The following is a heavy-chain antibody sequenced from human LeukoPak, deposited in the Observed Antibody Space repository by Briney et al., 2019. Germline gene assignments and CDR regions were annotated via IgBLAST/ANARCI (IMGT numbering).Heavy chain of an antibody. CDR2: ISGSGGST. CDR1: GFTFSSYA. CDR3: AKDIGSYSGY. Sequence: GGSLRLSCAASGFTFSSYAMSWVRQAPGKGLEWVSAISGSGGSTYYADSVKGRFTISGDNSKNTLYLQINSLRAEDTAVYYCAKDIGSYSGYWGQGTLVTVSS. V-gene: IGHV3-23*01. D-gene: IGHD1-26*01. J-gene: IGHJ4*02.